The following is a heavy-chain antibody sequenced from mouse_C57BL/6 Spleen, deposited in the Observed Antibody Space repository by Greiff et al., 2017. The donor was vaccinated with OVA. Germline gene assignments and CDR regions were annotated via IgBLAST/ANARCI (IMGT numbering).Heavy chain of an antibody. D-gene: IGHD3-2*02. CDR1: GFTFSDYY. V-gene: IGHV5-12*01. CDR3: ARPGESSGYVGFAY. CDR2: ISNGGGST. Sequence: EVMLMESGGGLVQPGGSLKLSCAASGFTFSDYYMSWVRQTPEKRLEWVAYISNGGGSTYYPDTVKGRFTISRDNAKNTLYLQMSRLKSEDTAMYYCARPGESSGYVGFAYWGQGTLVTVSA. J-gene: IGHJ3*01.